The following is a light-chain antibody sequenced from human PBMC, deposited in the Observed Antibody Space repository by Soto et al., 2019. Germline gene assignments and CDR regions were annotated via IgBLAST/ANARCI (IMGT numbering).Light chain of an antibody. CDR3: AAWDDSLNGLYV. Sequence: VLTQPPSASGTPGQRVTISCSGSSSNIGSNTVNWYQQLPGTAPKLLIYSNNQRPSGVPDRFSGSKSGTSASLAISGLQPEDEADYYCAAWDDSLNGLYVFGTGTKVTVL. CDR1: SSNIGSNT. CDR2: SNN. V-gene: IGLV1-44*01. J-gene: IGLJ1*01.